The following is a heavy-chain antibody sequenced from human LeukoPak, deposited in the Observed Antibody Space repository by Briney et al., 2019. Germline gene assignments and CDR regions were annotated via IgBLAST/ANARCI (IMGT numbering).Heavy chain of an antibody. D-gene: IGHD3-22*01. CDR3: ARSTYYYDSSGYYRGDYFDS. CDR2: ISYDGSKR. V-gene: IGHV3-30*04. J-gene: IGHJ4*02. CDR1: GFTFSDYT. Sequence: GGSLRLSCAASGFTFSDYTIHWVRQAPGKGLEWVAVISYDGSKRYYADSVKGRFPISGDTSKNTLYLQLNSLRPEDTAVYYCARSTYYYDSSGYYRGDYFDSWGQGTLVTVSS.